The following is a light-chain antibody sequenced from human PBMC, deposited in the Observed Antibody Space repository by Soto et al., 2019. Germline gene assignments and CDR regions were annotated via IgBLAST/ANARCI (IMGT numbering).Light chain of an antibody. V-gene: IGLV2-11*01. CDR1: SSDVGGYNY. J-gene: IGLJ2*01. CDR2: DVS. CDR3: CSYAGSYTFVV. Sequence: QSALTQPRSVSGSPGQSVTISCTGTSSDVGGYNYVSWYQQHPGKAPKLMISDVSKRPSGVPDRFSGSKSCNTASLTISGLQAEDEADYYCCSYAGSYTFVVFGGGTKLTVL.